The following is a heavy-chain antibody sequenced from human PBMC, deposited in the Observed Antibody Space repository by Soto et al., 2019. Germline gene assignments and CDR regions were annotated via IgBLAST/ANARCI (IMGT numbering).Heavy chain of an antibody. Sequence: ASVKVSCKASGYTFTSYAMHWVRQAPGQRLEWMGWINAGNGNTKYSQKFQGRVTITRDTSASTAYMELSSLRSEDTAVYYCARGVGATPSEYYYGMDVWGQGTTVTVSS. CDR3: ARGVGATPSEYYYGMDV. CDR1: GYTFTSYA. V-gene: IGHV1-3*01. J-gene: IGHJ6*02. CDR2: INAGNGNT. D-gene: IGHD1-26*01.